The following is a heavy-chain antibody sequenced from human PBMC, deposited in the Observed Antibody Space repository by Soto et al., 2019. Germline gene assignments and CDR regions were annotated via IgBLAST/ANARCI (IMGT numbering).Heavy chain of an antibody. Sequence: QGQLQESGPGLVRPSETLSLTCTVSGASITSYYWSWIRQSSGKGLGWIGYIHYSGSTNYTPSLESRVTMSIDTSESQSSLRLRSVTAADTAVYYCATLDYYYYLDVWGKGTAVTVSS. J-gene: IGHJ6*03. CDR2: IHYSGST. V-gene: IGHV4-59*12. CDR1: GASITSYY. CDR3: ATLDYYYYLDV.